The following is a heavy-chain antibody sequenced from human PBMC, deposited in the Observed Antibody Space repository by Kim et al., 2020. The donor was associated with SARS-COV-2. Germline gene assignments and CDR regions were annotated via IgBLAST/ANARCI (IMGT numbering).Heavy chain of an antibody. CDR1: GDSVSSNSVA. J-gene: IGHJ4*02. D-gene: IGHD6-19*01. Sequence: SQTLSLTCAISGDSVSSNSVAWNWIRQSPSRGLEWLGRTYYRSKWYNDYAVSVKGRITTNPDTSKNQFSLQVNSVTPEDTAVYYCARGRGWPVDYWGQGILVTVSS. CDR3: ARGRGWPVDY. CDR2: TYYRSKWYN. V-gene: IGHV6-1*01.